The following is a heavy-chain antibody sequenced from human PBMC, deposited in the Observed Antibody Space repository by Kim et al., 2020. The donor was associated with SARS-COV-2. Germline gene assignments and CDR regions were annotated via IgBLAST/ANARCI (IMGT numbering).Heavy chain of an antibody. J-gene: IGHJ6*01. V-gene: IGHV1-8*02. D-gene: IGHD2-2*02. Sequence: ASVKVSCKASGYTFTSYDINWVRQATGQGLEWMGWMNPNCGNSGYAQKFQGRVTMTRNHSTSTAYMELSSLRSEDTAVYYCARATLDQGDVYTSYSMDVW. CDR3: ARATLDQGDVYTSYSMDV. CDR2: MNPNCGNS. CDR1: GYTFTSYD.